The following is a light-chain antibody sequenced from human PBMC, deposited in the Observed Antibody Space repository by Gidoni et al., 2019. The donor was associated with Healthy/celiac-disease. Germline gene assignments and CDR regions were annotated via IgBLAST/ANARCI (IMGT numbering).Light chain of an antibody. CDR1: QSVSSSY. CDR2: GAS. V-gene: IGKV3-20*01. CDR3: QQYGSSWLT. J-gene: IGKJ4*01. Sequence: EIVLTKYPGTLSLSPGERATLSCRASQSVSSSYLAWYQQKPGQAPRLLIYGASSRATGIPDRFSGSGSGTDFTLTISRLEPEDFAVYYCQQYGSSWLTFGGGTKVEIK.